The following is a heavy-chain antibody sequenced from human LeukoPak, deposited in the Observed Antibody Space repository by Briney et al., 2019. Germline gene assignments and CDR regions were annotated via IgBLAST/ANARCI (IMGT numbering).Heavy chain of an antibody. Sequence: SVKVSCKASGGTFSSYAISWVRQAPGQGLEWMGGIIPIFGTANYAQKFQGRVTITADKSTSTAYMELSSLRSEDTAVYYCARVRRDGYDELDYWGQGTLVTVSS. CDR2: IIPIFGTA. D-gene: IGHD5-24*01. V-gene: IGHV1-69*06. CDR1: GGTFSSYA. CDR3: ARVRRDGYDELDY. J-gene: IGHJ4*02.